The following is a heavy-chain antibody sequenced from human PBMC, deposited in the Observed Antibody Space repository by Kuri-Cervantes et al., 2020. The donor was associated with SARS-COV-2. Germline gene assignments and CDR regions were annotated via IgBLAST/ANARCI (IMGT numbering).Heavy chain of an antibody. D-gene: IGHD2-2*01. CDR3: AKDGEGPTVPAAMGPEYFQH. J-gene: IGHJ1*01. V-gene: IGHV1-69*04. Sequence: SVKVSCKASGYTFTSYDISWVRQAPGQGLEWMGRIIPILGTANYAQKFQGRVTITADKSTSTAYMELSSLRSEDTAVYYCAKDGEGPTVPAAMGPEYFQHWGQGTLVTVSS. CDR2: IIPILGTA. CDR1: GYTFTSYD.